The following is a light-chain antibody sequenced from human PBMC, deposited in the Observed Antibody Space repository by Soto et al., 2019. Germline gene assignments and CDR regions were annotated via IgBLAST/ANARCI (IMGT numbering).Light chain of an antibody. CDR1: QYINTR. Sequence: EIVLIQSPTPLSSFPGDRFTLSCMASQYINTRLAWYQHRPGQSPRLLIYQTSLRAAGIPARFSASGSGTDFTLTIRYVQPEDFAIYYCHQRQSWPRTFGQGAKVDIK. J-gene: IGKJ1*01. CDR3: HQRQSWPRT. V-gene: IGKV3-11*01. CDR2: QTS.